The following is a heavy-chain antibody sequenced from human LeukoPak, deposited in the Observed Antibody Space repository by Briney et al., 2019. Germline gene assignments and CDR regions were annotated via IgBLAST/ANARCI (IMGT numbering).Heavy chain of an antibody. Sequence: PEGSLRLSCAASGFTFSTYEMNWVRQAPGKGLEWVSRISTDGSSTNYADSVKGRFTISRDNAKNTLYLQMNSLRAEDAAVYYCARSYPFDYWGQGTLVTVSS. J-gene: IGHJ4*02. CDR1: GFTFSTYE. V-gene: IGHV3-74*01. D-gene: IGHD1-26*01. CDR3: ARSYPFDY. CDR2: ISTDGSST.